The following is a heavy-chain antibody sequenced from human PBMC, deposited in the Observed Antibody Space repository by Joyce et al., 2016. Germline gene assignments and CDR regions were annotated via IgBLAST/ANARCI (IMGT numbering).Heavy chain of an antibody. CDR2: IRTKVYGGTA. J-gene: IGHJ4*02. CDR3: TRDLEYFRATTLTNTEEFDY. D-gene: IGHD3-3*01. Sequence: EVQLVESGGGLVQPGRSVRLSCTTSGFSFGDYAMNWFRQAPGKGLEWVGFIRTKVYGGTAEYAATVKGRFSISRDDSTRIAYLQMNSLKTEDTAIYYCTRDLEYFRATTLTNTEEFDYWGQGTLVTVSS. V-gene: IGHV3-49*03. CDR1: GFSFGDYA.